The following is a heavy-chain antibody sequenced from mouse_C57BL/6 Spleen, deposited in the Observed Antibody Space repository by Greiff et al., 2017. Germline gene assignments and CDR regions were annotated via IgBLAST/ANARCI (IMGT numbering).Heavy chain of an antibody. CDR3: ARDAAGYFDV. CDR1: GFTFSDFY. CDR2: SRNKANDYTT. Sequence: EVKVVESGGGLVQSGRSLRLSCATSGFTFSDFYMEWVRQAPGQGLEWIAASRNKANDYTTEYSASVKGRFIVSRDTSQSILYLQMNALRAEDTAIYYCARDAAGYFDVWGTGTTVTVSS. J-gene: IGHJ1*03. V-gene: IGHV7-1*01.